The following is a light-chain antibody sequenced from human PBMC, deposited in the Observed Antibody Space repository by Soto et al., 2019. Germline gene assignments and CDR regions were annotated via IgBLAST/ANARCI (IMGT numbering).Light chain of an antibody. CDR2: GAS. V-gene: IGKV3-15*01. CDR1: QSVRSTY. Sequence: EIVLTQSPGTLSLSPGERATLSCRASQSVRSTYLAWYQQKPGQAPRLXIYGASTRETGIPARFSGSGSGTEFTLTISSLQSEDFEVYYCQQYNNWPRTFGQGTKVDIK. CDR3: QQYNNWPRT. J-gene: IGKJ1*01.